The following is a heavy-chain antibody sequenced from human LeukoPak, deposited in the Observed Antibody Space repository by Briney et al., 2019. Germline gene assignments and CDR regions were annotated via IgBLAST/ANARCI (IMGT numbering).Heavy chain of an antibody. D-gene: IGHD3-9*01. J-gene: IGHJ2*01. Sequence: ETLSLTCTVSGGSISSGGYYWSWVRQAPGKGLEWVSAISGGGDGTTYADSVKGRFTISRDNSKNTLYLQMNSLRADDTAVYYCAKGHLTYNWNFDLWGRGTLVTVSS. CDR3: AKGHLTYNWNFDL. V-gene: IGHV3-23*01. CDR2: ISGGGDGT. CDR1: GGSISSGGYY.